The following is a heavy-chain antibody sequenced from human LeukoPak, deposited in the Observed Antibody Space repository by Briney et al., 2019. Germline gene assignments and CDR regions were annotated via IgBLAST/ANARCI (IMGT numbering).Heavy chain of an antibody. V-gene: IGHV3-23*01. CDR2: ISGSGGST. Sequence: GGSLRLSCAASGFTFSSYAMSWVRQAPGKGLEWVSAISGSGGSTYYADSVKGRFIISRDNSKNTLYLQMNSLRAEDTAVYYCAKEGGYSYGFFPYYFDYWGQGTLVTVSS. CDR1: GFTFSSYA. J-gene: IGHJ4*02. D-gene: IGHD5-18*01. CDR3: AKEGGYSYGFFPYYFDY.